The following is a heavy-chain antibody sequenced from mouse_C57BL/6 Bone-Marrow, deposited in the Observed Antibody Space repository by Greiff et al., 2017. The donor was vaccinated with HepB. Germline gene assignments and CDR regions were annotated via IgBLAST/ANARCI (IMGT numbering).Heavy chain of an antibody. V-gene: IGHV5-4*01. J-gene: IGHJ2*01. CDR3: AREGTEYYFDY. D-gene: IGHD3-3*01. Sequence: EVMLVESGGGLVKPGGSLKLSCAASGFTFSSYAMSWVRQTPEKRLEWVATISDGGSYTYYPDNVKGRFTISRDNAKNNLYLQMSHLKSEDTAMYYCAREGTEYYFDYWGQGTTLTVSS. CDR2: ISDGGSYT. CDR1: GFTFSSYA.